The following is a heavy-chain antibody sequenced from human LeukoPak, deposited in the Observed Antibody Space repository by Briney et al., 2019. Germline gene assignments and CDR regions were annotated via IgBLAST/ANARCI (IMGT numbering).Heavy chain of an antibody. J-gene: IGHJ4*02. Sequence: GGSLRLSCAASGFTFSKYWMGWVRQAPGKGLEWVALINQDGSQRKYVDSLEGRFSLSRDNGKNSVYLQMDSLGAEDTATYYCARAGDYYFHYWGQGTLVIVSS. CDR2: INQDGSQR. CDR1: GFTFSKYW. D-gene: IGHD4-17*01. CDR3: ARAGDYYFHY. V-gene: IGHV3-7*01.